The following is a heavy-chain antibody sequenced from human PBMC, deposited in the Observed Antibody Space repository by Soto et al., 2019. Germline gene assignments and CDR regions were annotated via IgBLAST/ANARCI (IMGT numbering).Heavy chain of an antibody. CDR1: GYTFTTYG. D-gene: IGHD1-26*01. CDR2: ISAYNGNT. CDR3: ARDKGSKAWYYFFDF. Sequence: GASVKVSCKASGYTFTTYGIAWVRQAPGQGLEWLGWISAYNGNTNYAQKFQGRVTMTTETSTNTAYMEVRSLRSDDTAVYYCARDKGSKAWYYFFDFWDQGTLGTVSS. V-gene: IGHV1-18*01. J-gene: IGHJ4*02.